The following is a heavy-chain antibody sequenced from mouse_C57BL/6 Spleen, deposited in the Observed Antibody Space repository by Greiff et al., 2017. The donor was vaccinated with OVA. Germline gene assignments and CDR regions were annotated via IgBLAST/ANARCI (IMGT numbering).Heavy chain of an antibody. Sequence: QVQLQQPGAELVRPGSSVKLSCKASGYTFTSYWMHWVKQRPIQGLEWIGNIDPSDSETHYNQKFKDKATLTVDKSSSTAYMQLSSLTSEDSAVYYCARSGNDYWFAYWGQGTLVTVSA. D-gene: IGHD2-4*01. J-gene: IGHJ3*01. V-gene: IGHV1-52*01. CDR3: ARSGNDYWFAY. CDR2: IDPSDSET. CDR1: GYTFTSYW.